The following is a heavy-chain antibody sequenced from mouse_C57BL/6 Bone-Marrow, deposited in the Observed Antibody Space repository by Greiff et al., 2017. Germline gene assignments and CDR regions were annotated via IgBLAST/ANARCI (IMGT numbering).Heavy chain of an antibody. CDR2: ISSGGDYI. Sequence: EVHLVESGEGLVKPGGSLKLSCAASGFTFSSYAMSWVRQTPEKRLEWVAYISSGGDYIYYADTVKGRFTISRDNARNTLYLQMSSLKSEDTAMYYCTRVPYYYGIHWYFDVWGTGTTVTVSS. J-gene: IGHJ1*03. V-gene: IGHV5-9-1*02. CDR1: GFTFSSYA. D-gene: IGHD1-1*01. CDR3: TRVPYYYGIHWYFDV.